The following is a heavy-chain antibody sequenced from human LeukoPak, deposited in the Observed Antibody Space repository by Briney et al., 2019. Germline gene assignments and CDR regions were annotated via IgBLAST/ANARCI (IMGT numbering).Heavy chain of an antibody. CDR1: GFTFDEYG. Sequence: GGSLRLSCTASGFTFDEYGMSWVRQAPGKGLEWVSFIYSDNTHYSDSVKGRFTISRDNSKNTLYLQMNSLRAEDTAVYYCARRAGAYSHPYDYWGQGTLVTVSS. CDR2: IYSDNT. CDR3: ARRAGAYSHPYDY. J-gene: IGHJ4*02. D-gene: IGHD4/OR15-4a*01. V-gene: IGHV3-53*01.